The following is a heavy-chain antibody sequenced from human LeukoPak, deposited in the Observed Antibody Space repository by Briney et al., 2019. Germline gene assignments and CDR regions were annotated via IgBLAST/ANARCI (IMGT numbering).Heavy chain of an antibody. CDR2: ISSSSSTI. CDR3: ARENHDYSSY. V-gene: IGHV3-48*02. J-gene: IGHJ4*02. CDR1: GFTFSSYA. D-gene: IGHD4-17*01. Sequence: GGSLRLSCAASGFTFSSYAMSWVRQAPEKGLEWVSYISSSSSTIYYADSVKGRFTISRDNAKNSLYLQMNSLRDEDTAVYYCARENHDYSSYWGQGTLVTVSS.